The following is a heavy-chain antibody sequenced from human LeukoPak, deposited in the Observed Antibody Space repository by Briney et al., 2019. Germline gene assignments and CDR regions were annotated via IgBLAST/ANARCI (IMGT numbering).Heavy chain of an antibody. J-gene: IGHJ4*02. CDR1: GFTFSSYS. V-gene: IGHV3-21*01. CDR2: IGSSSSYI. Sequence: GGSLRLSCAASGFTFSSYSMNWVRQAPGKGLEWVSSIGSSSSYIYYADSVKGRFTISRDNAKNSLYLQMNSLRAEDTAVYYCARDVPPGDDFDYWGQGTLDTVSS. CDR3: ARDVPPGDDFDY. D-gene: IGHD2-21*02.